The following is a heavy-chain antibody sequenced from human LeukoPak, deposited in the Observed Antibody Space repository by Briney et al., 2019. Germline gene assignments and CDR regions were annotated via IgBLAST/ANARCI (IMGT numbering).Heavy chain of an antibody. CDR2: IRYDGSNK. J-gene: IGHJ5*02. D-gene: IGHD6-19*01. CDR3: ARVGIAVAGTGTWFDP. CDR1: GFTFSSYG. Sequence: GGSLRLSCAASGFTFSSYGMHWVRQAPGKGLEWVAFIRYDGSNKYYADSVKGRFTISRDNAKNSLYLQMNSLRAEDTALYYCARVGIAVAGTGTWFDPWGQGTLVTVSS. V-gene: IGHV3-30*02.